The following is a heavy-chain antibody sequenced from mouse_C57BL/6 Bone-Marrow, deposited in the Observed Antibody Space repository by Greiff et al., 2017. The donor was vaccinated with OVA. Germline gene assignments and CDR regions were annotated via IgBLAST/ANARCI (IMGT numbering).Heavy chain of an antibody. CDR2: IYPRSGNT. CDR1: GYTFTSYG. J-gene: IGHJ2*01. D-gene: IGHD1-1*01. V-gene: IGHV1-81*01. CDR3: ASSRSYGSSCFGY. Sequence: VKLMESGAELARPGASVKLSCKASGYTFTSYGISWVKQRTGQGLEWIGEIYPRSGNTYYNEKFKGKATLTADKSSSTAYMELRSLTSEDSAVSCCASSRSYGSSCFGYWGQGTTLTVSS.